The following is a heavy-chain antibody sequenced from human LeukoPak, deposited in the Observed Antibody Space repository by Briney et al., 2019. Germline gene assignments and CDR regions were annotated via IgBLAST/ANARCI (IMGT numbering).Heavy chain of an antibody. CDR1: GFTFSSYW. V-gene: IGHV3-7*01. J-gene: IGHJ4*02. Sequence: PGGSLRLSCAASGFTFSSYWMSWVRQAPGKGLEWVANIKQDGSEKYYVDSVKGRFTISRDNAKNSLYLQMNSLRAEDTAVYYCARGPAVAPFSDSDYWGQGTLVTVSS. CDR3: ARGPAVAPFSDSDY. CDR2: IKQDGSEK. D-gene: IGHD6-19*01.